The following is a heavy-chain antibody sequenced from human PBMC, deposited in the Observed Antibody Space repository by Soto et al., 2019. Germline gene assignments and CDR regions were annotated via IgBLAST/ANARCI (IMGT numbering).Heavy chain of an antibody. J-gene: IGHJ4*02. V-gene: IGHV1-18*01. CDR1: GYTFSSYG. D-gene: IGHD3-10*01. Sequence: VQLVQSGNVVQKPGSSVKVSCKTSGYTFSSYGIIWVRQAPGQGLEWMGWISGYNGNADYAQRFRGRVHMTTDTSTTTVFMELRDLRSDDTALYFCAREGWLGELLYWGQGSLVTVS. CDR2: ISGYNGNA. CDR3: AREGWLGELLY.